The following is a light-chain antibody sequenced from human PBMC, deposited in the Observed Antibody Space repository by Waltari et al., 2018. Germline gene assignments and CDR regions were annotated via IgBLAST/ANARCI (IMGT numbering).Light chain of an antibody. Sequence: QSALTQPASVSGSPGPSITISCTATISDVTSFNYASWYQRHSGKAPKLLIFDVPNRPSGTSNRFSGAKSGNTASLTISGLQAEDEADYFCASYTTSNNRVFGGGTRLTVL. CDR1: ISDVTSFNY. CDR2: DVP. CDR3: ASYTTSNNRV. J-gene: IGLJ3*02. V-gene: IGLV2-14*03.